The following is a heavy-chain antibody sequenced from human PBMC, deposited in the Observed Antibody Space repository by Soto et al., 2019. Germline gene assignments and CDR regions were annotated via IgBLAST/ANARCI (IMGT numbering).Heavy chain of an antibody. CDR2: IWFDGSKK. Sequence: QVQLVESGGGVVQPGKSLRLSCAASGFKFRNYAIHWVRQAPGKGLEWLAVIWFDGSKKYYADSVKGRFTISRDNSKNTVYLDMNSLTADESGVFYCARAHTMMLLDRFDPWGHGTLVNVSS. CDR3: ARAHTMMLLDRFDP. D-gene: IGHD3-22*01. J-gene: IGHJ5*02. V-gene: IGHV3-33*01. CDR1: GFKFRNYA.